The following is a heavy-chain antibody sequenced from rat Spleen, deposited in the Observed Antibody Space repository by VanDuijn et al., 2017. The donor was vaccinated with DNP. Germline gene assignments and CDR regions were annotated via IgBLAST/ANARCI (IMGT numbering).Heavy chain of an antibody. CDR3: ARDRTGTWFAY. Sequence: EVHLVESGGGLVQPGRSMKLSCAASGFTFSNFPMTWVRQTPTKGLEWVATISASGGSTYYRDSVKGRFTISRDNAKSTLYLQMNSLRSEDTATYYCARDRTGTWFAYWGQGTLVTVSS. CDR1: GFTFSNFP. V-gene: IGHV5-46*01. J-gene: IGHJ3*01. CDR2: ISASGGST. D-gene: IGHD5-1*01.